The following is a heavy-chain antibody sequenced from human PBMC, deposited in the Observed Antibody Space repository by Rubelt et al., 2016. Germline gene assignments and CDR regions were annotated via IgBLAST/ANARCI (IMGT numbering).Heavy chain of an antibody. CDR3: ARQTVVVVAATPIVYFQH. J-gene: IGHJ1*01. CDR2: IYYSGST. D-gene: IGHD2-15*01. CDR1: GGSISSSSYY. Sequence: QVQLQQWGAGLLKPSETLSLTCAVYGGSISSSSYYWGWIRQPPGKGLEWIGSIYYSGSTYYNPSLKSRVPISVDTSKNQFSLKLGSVTAADTAVYYCARQTVVVVAATPIVYFQHWGQGTLVTVSS. V-gene: IGHV4-39*01.